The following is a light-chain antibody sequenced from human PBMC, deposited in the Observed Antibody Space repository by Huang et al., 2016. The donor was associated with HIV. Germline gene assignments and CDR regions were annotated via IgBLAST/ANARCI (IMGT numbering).Light chain of an antibody. Sequence: EIVMTQSPVTLSVSLGERATLTCRASQSITTNLAWYQQKPGQAPRLLIYGASTRASGVPARFSGGGSGTEFTLTISRLQSEDFAVYFCQQYITWPPLTFDGGTTVEIK. CDR1: QSITTN. CDR2: GAS. V-gene: IGKV3-15*01. CDR3: QQYITWPPLT. J-gene: IGKJ4*01.